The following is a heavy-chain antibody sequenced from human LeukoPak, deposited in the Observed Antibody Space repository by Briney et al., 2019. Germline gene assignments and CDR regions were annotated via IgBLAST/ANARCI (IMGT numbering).Heavy chain of an antibody. D-gene: IGHD3-10*01. J-gene: IGHJ4*02. CDR3: AKGGYYYDY. CDR2: ISGSGGTT. CDR1: GFTFDDYG. V-gene: IGHV3-23*01. Sequence: GGSLRPSCAASGFTFDDYGMSWVRQTPGKGLEWVSAISGSGGTTYYPDSVKGRFAISRDNSKNTLYLQMNSLRAEDTAAYYCAKGGYYYDYWGQGTLVTVSS.